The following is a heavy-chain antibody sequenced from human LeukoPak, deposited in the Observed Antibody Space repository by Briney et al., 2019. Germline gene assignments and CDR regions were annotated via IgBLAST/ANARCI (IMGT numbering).Heavy chain of an antibody. V-gene: IGHV4-30-2*01. CDR2: IYHSGST. Sequence: PSQTLSLTCTVSGGSISSGGYYWSWIRQPPGKGLEWIGYIYHSGSTYYNPSLKSRVTISVDRSKNQFSLKLSSVTAADTAVYYCARAGPPARPYYFDYWGQGTLVTVSS. CDR1: GGSISSGGYY. J-gene: IGHJ4*02. CDR3: ARAGPPARPYYFDY. D-gene: IGHD6-6*01.